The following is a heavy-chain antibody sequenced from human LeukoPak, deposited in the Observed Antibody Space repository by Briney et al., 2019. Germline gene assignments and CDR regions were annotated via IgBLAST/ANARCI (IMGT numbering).Heavy chain of an antibody. CDR3: AEGSIAAAGLNWFDP. CDR2: ISWNSGSI. Sequence: GGSLRLSCAASGFTFDDYAMNWVRQAPGKGLEWVSGISWNSGSIGYADSVKGRFTISRDNAKNSLYLQINSLRAEDMALYYCAEGSIAAAGLNWFDPWGQGTLVTVSS. CDR1: GFTFDDYA. V-gene: IGHV3-9*03. J-gene: IGHJ5*02. D-gene: IGHD6-13*01.